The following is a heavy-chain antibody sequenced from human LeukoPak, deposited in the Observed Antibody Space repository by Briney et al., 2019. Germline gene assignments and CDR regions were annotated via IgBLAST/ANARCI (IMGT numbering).Heavy chain of an antibody. Sequence: SETLSLTCTVSGGSISSYYWSWIRQPPGKGLEWIGYIYYSGSTNYNPSLKSRVTISVDTSKNQFSLKLSSVTAADTAVYYCARGSLVRGVIITLDWFDPWGQGTLVTVSS. D-gene: IGHD3-10*01. CDR3: ARGSLVRGVIITLDWFDP. J-gene: IGHJ5*02. V-gene: IGHV4-59*01. CDR2: IYYSGST. CDR1: GGSISSYY.